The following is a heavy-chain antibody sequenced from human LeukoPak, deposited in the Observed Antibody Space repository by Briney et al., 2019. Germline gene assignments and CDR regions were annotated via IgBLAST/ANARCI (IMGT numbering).Heavy chain of an antibody. D-gene: IGHD3-10*01. V-gene: IGHV1-69*04. CDR2: IIPILGIA. CDR3: ARGDARFGELLLDY. J-gene: IGHJ4*02. CDR1: GGTFSSYA. Sequence: ASVKVSCKASGGTFSSYAISWVRQAPGQGLEWMGRIIPILGIANYAQKFQGRVTITADKSTSTAYMELSSLRSEDTAVYYCARGDARFGELLLDYWGQGTLVTVSS.